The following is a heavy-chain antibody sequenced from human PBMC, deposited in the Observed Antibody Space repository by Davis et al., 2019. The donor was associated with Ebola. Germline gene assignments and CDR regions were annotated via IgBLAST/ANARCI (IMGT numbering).Heavy chain of an antibody. CDR2: IYDSGTT. Sequence: SETLSLTCNVSGASINSAFFAWSWVRQPPGKGLEWIGTIYDSGTTDYNPSLRSRATISIETSKKQFSLELTSVTAADTAVYYCARFNSWGYSWFDPWGQGTLVTVSS. CDR1: GASINSAFFA. V-gene: IGHV4-38-2*02. D-gene: IGHD3-16*01. CDR3: ARFNSWGYSWFDP. J-gene: IGHJ5*02.